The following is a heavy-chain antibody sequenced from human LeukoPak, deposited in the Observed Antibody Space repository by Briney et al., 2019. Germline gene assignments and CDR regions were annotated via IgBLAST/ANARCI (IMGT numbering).Heavy chain of an antibody. Sequence: GGSLRLSCAASGFTFSSYSMNWVRQAPGKGLEWVSSISSSSSYIYYADSVKGRFTISRDNAKNSLYLQINSLRAEDTAVYYCARDLGPEYSSSSGGFWFDPWGQGTLVTASS. J-gene: IGHJ5*02. CDR3: ARDLGPEYSSSSGGFWFDP. CDR2: ISSSSSYI. CDR1: GFTFSSYS. V-gene: IGHV3-21*01. D-gene: IGHD6-6*01.